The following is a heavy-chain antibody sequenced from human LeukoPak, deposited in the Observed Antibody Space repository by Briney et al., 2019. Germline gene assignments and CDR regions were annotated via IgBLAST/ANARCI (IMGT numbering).Heavy chain of an antibody. Sequence: SETLSLTCTVSGGSISSYYWSWIRQPPGKGLEWIGYIYYTGSTSYNPSLKSRVTISVDTSKNQFSLRLSSVTAADTAVYYCARSLSSSGYYYYGMDVWGQGTTVTVSS. V-gene: IGHV4-59*01. CDR2: IYYTGST. J-gene: IGHJ6*02. CDR1: GGSISSYY. CDR3: ARSLSSSGYYYYGMDV. D-gene: IGHD6-6*01.